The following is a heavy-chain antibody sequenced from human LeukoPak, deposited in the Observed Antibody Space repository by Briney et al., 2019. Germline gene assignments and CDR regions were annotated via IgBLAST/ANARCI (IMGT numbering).Heavy chain of an antibody. CDR3: TAGSGSYYKYYFDY. J-gene: IGHJ4*02. CDR2: IKSKTDGGTT. Sequence: SGGSLRLSCAASGFTFSNARMSWVRQAPGKGLEWVGRIKSKTDGGTTDYAAPVKGRFTISRDDSKNTLYLQMNSLKTEDTAVYYCTAGSGSYYKYYFDYWGQGTLVTVSS. D-gene: IGHD3-10*01. V-gene: IGHV3-15*01. CDR1: GFTFSNAR.